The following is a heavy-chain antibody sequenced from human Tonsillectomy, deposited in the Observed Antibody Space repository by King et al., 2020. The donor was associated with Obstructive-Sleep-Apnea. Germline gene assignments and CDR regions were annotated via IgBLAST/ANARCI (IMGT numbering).Heavy chain of an antibody. CDR2: ISYDGSNK. Sequence: VQLVESGGGVVQPGRSLRLSCAASGFTFSRYAMDWVRQAPGKGLEWVAVISYDGSNKYYADSVKGRFTISRDNSKNTLYLQMNSLRAEDTAVYYCARGPLYVYFYYDMDVWGQGTTVTVSS. CDR3: ARGPLYVYFYYDMDV. D-gene: IGHD3-10*02. J-gene: IGHJ6*02. CDR1: GFTFSRYA. V-gene: IGHV3-30*04.